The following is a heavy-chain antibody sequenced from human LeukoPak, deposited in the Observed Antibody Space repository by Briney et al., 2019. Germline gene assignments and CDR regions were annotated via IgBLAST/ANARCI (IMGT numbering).Heavy chain of an antibody. CDR2: INHSGST. V-gene: IGHV4-38-2*02. J-gene: IGHJ4*02. D-gene: IGHD2-8*01. CDR3: ARGPTKIAY. CDR1: GYSISSGYY. Sequence: SETLSLTCTVSGYSISSGYYWSWIRQPPGKGLEWIGEINHSGSTNYNPSLKSRVTISVDTSKNQFSLKLSSVTAADTAVYYCARGPTKIAYWGQGTLVTVSS.